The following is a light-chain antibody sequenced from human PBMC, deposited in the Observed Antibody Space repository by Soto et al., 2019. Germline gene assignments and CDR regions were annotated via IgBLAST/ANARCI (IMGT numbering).Light chain of an antibody. J-gene: IGKJ3*01. CDR1: QSVSSSY. CDR3: QQYVSSPFT. Sequence: EIVLTHSPGTLSLSPGERATLSCRASQSVSSSYLAWYQQKPGQAPRLLIYGASSRATGIPDRFSGSGSGTDFTLTISRLEPEDFEVYYCQQYVSSPFTFGPGTKVDIK. V-gene: IGKV3-20*01. CDR2: GAS.